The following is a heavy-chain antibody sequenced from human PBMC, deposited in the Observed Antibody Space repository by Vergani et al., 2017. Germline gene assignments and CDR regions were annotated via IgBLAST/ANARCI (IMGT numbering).Heavy chain of an antibody. J-gene: IGHJ4*02. V-gene: IGHV3-30-3*01. CDR2: ISYDGSNK. D-gene: IGHD3-10*01. CDR3: AKVGALLWFGELLYSPTPEYYFDY. CDR1: GFTFSSYA. Sequence: QVQLVESGGGVVQPGRSLRLSCAASGFTFSSYAMHWVRQAPGKGLEWVAVISYDGSNKYYADSVKGRLTISRDNSKNTLYLQMNSLRAEDTAVYYCAKVGALLWFGELLYSPTPEYYFDYWGQGTLVTVSS.